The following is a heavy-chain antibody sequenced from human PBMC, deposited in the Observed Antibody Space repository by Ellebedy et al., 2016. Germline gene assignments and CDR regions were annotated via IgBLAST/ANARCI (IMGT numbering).Heavy chain of an antibody. CDR3: ATDLTELTYYYYYGMDG. Sequence: SVKVSCXASGGTFSSYAISWVRQAPVQGLEWMGGIIPIFGTANYAQKFQGRVTITADESTSTAYMELSSLRSEDTAVYYCATDLTELTYYYYYGMDGWGQGTTVTVSS. V-gene: IGHV1-69*13. CDR2: IIPIFGTA. J-gene: IGHJ6*02. D-gene: IGHD1-14*01. CDR1: GGTFSSYA.